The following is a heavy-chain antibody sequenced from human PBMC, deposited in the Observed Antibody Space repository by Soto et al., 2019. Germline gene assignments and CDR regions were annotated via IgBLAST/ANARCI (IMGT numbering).Heavy chain of an antibody. CDR3: ARDQIAVYAQYYYYGMDL. D-gene: IGHD2-8*01. V-gene: IGHV1-69*13. Sequence: GASVKVSCKASGGTFSSYAISWVRQAPGQGLEWMGWIIPIFGTANYAQKFQGRVTITADESTSTAYMELSSLRSEDTSVYYCARDQIAVYAQYYYYGMDLWRQRTTVTVSS. CDR2: IIPIFGTA. J-gene: IGHJ6*02. CDR1: GGTFSSYA.